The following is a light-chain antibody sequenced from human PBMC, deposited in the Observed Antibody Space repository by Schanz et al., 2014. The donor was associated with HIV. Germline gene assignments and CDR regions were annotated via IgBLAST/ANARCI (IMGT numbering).Light chain of an antibody. J-gene: IGKJ1*01. CDR1: QSVSSK. Sequence: EIVMTQSPATLSVSPGERATLSCRASQSVSSKLGWYQQKPGQAPRLLIFGASTRATGIPARFSGSGSGTEFTLTISSLQSEDFAVYYCHQYGDSPGTFGQGTKVEIK. V-gene: IGKV3-15*01. CDR3: HQYGDSPGT. CDR2: GAS.